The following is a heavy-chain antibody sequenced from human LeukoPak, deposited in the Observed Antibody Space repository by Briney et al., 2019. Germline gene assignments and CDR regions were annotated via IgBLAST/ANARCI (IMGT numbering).Heavy chain of an antibody. CDR2: IRSQIYGGTP. CDR3: TRDQTPYY. CDR1: AGSLSSNY. Sequence: LSLTCTVSAGSLSSNYWSWIRQPPGKGLEWVGFIRSQIYGGTPEYAASVKGRFTISRDDSEGVAYLQMNSLKTEDTAVYYCTRDQTPYYWGQGTLVTVSS. V-gene: IGHV3-49*03. J-gene: IGHJ4*02.